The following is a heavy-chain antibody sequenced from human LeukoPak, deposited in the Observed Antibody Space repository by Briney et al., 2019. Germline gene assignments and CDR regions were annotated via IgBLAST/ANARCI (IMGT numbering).Heavy chain of an antibody. J-gene: IGHJ3*02. CDR3: ASASYYYDSSGFGVSAFDI. CDR1: GGSISSGGYY. D-gene: IGHD3-22*01. CDR2: IYYSGST. V-gene: IGHV4-31*03. Sequence: PSQTLSLTCTVSGGSISSGGYYWSWILQHPGKGLEWIGYIYYSGSTYYNPSLKSRVTISVDTSKNQFSLKLSSVTAADTAVYYCASASYYYDSSGFGVSAFDIWGQGTMVTVSS.